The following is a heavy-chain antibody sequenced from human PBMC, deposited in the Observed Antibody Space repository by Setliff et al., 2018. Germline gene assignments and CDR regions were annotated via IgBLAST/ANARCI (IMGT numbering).Heavy chain of an antibody. D-gene: IGHD1-26*01. CDR3: AREVGTSTSSDAFDV. J-gene: IGHJ3*01. CDR1: GDSISSGDYF. V-gene: IGHV4-30-4*08. CDR2: IYHSGSA. Sequence: PSETLSLTCTVSGDSISSGDYFWSWIRQPPGKGLGWIAYIYHSGSAYYNPSLKSRVTMSVDTSKNQFSLHLTSVTAADTAMYYCAREVGTSTSSDAFDVWGQGMMGT.